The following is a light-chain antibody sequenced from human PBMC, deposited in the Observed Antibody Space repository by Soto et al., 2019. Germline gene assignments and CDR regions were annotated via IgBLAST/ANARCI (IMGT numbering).Light chain of an antibody. Sequence: EIVMTQSPATLSVSPGERATLSCRASQSVSSNLAGYQQKPGQAPRLLIYGAATRATGIPARFSGSGSGTEFTLTISSLESEDFAVYYCQQCNNWPLTFGPGTRVEIK. CDR1: QSVSSN. CDR3: QQCNNWPLT. V-gene: IGKV3-15*01. CDR2: GAA. J-gene: IGKJ1*01.